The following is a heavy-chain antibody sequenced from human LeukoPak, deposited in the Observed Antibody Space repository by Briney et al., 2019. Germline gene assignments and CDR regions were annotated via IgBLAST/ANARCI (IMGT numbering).Heavy chain of an antibody. V-gene: IGHV1-2*02. D-gene: IGHD4-17*01. CDR1: GYSFTGYY. J-gene: IGHJ4*02. CDR3: ARILTTVTTMDY. Sequence: ASVKVSCKASGYSFTGYYMHWVRQTPRRGLEWMGWINPNSGGTNYAQKFQGRVTMTRDTSISTAYMELSRLRSDDTAMYYCARILTTVTTMDYWGQGTLVTVSS. CDR2: INPNSGGT.